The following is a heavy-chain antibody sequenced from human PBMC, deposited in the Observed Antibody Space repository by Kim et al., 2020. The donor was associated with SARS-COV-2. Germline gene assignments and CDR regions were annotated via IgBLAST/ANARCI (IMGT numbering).Heavy chain of an antibody. CDR3: ARACSGGSCYAYYYYGMDV. CDR1: GFTFDDYG. CDR2: INWNGGST. D-gene: IGHD2-15*01. V-gene: IGHV3-20*01. J-gene: IGHJ6*02. Sequence: GGSLRLFCAASGFTFDDYGMSWVRQAPGKGLEWVSGINWNGGSTGYADSVKGRFTISRDNAKNSLYLQMNSLRAEDRALYHCARACSGGSCYAYYYYGMDVWGQVTTVTVSS.